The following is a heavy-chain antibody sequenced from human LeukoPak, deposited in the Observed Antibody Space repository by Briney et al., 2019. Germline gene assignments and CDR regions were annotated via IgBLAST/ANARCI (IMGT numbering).Heavy chain of an antibody. V-gene: IGHV3-23*01. Sequence: GGSLRLSCVASGFTFDNYAMTWVRQSPGKGLEWVSAISGSGGSTYYADSVKGRFTISRDNSKNTLYLQMNSLRAEDTAVYYCAKDNDDSFDYWGQGTLVTVSS. J-gene: IGHJ4*02. D-gene: IGHD3-3*01. CDR2: ISGSGGST. CDR3: AKDNDDSFDY. CDR1: GFTFDNYA.